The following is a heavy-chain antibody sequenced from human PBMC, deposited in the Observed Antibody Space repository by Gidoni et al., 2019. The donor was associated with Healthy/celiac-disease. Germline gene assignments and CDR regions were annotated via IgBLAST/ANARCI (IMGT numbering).Heavy chain of an antibody. CDR3: ASRLGYCRSTSCYSLRYYGMDV. J-gene: IGHJ6*02. CDR1: GGSFSGYY. V-gene: IGHV4-34*01. D-gene: IGHD2-2*01. CDR2: IDQSGSS. Sequence: QVQLQQWGAGLFKPSETLSLTCAVYGGSFSGYYWSWIRQPPGKGLEWIGEIDQSGSSNYNPSLKSRDTISVDTSKNQFSLKLSSVTAADTAVYYCASRLGYCRSTSCYSLRYYGMDVWGQGTTVTVSS.